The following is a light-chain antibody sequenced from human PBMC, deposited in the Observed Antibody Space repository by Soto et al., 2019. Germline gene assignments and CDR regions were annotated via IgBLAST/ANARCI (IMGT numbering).Light chain of an antibody. Sequence: DIQLTQSPSFLSASVGDRVTITCRASQGISSYLAWYQQKPGKAPKLLIYAASTLQSGVPSRFSGSGSGTEFTLTISSLQPEDFATYYCQQLNSYPLFTFGRGTKVDIK. CDR3: QQLNSYPLFT. V-gene: IGKV1-9*01. CDR1: QGISSY. CDR2: AAS. J-gene: IGKJ3*01.